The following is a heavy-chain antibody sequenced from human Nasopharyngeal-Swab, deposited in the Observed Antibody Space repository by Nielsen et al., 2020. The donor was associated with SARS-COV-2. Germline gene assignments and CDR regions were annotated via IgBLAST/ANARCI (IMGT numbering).Heavy chain of an antibody. CDR2: IYYSGST. CDR3: ARVGGLWSAGFYYYYMDV. J-gene: IGHJ6*03. D-gene: IGHD3-3*01. V-gene: IGHV4-59*01. Sequence: VWIGYIYYSGSTNYNPSLKSRVTISVDTSKNQFSLKLSSVTAADTAVYYCARVGGLWSAGFYYYYMDVWGKGTTVTVSS.